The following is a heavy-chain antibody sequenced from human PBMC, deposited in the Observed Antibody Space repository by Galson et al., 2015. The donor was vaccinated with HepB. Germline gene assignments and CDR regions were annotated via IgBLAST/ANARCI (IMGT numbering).Heavy chain of an antibody. D-gene: IGHD6-19*01. CDR1: GFTFSRYS. J-gene: IGHJ6*02. CDR3: ARERYSSGWYFYYGMDV. V-gene: IGHV3-48*02. Sequence: SLRLSCAASGFTFSRYSMNWVRQAPGKGLVWVAYISSSSSTINYADSVKGRFTISRDNAKNSLYLQMNSLRDEDTAVYYCARERYSSGWYFYYGMDVWGPGTTVTVSS. CDR2: ISSSSSTI.